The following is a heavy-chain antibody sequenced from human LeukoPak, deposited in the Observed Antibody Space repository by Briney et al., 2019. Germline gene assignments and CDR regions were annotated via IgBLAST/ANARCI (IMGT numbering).Heavy chain of an antibody. CDR1: GYTFTSYD. D-gene: IGHD2-2*01. V-gene: IGHV1-8*01. CDR2: MNPNSGNT. J-gene: IGHJ4*02. CDR3: ARTRSDTVVVPPKNYFDY. Sequence: ASVKVSCKASGYTFTSYDINWVRQATGQGLEWMGWMNPNSGNTGYAQKFQGRVTMTRNTSISTAYMELSSLRSEDTAVYYCARTRSDTVVVPPKNYFDYWGQGALVTVSS.